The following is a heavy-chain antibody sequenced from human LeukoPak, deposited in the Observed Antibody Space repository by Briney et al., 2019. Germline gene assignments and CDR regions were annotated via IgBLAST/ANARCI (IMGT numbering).Heavy chain of an antibody. D-gene: IGHD3-3*01. J-gene: IGHJ5*02. CDR1: GXTFSNYA. CDR3: VKSASSFGANWFDP. V-gene: IGHV3-64D*09. Sequence: PGGSLILSFSASGXTFSNYAMHWVRQAPGKGLEYVSAISSNGDSTYYADSVKGRFIISRDNSKNSLSLQMSSLRPEDTAVYYCVKSASSFGANWFDPWGQGTLVTVSS. CDR2: ISSNGDST.